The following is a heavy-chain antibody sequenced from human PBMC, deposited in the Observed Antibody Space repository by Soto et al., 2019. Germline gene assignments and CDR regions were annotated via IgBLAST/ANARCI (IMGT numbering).Heavy chain of an antibody. V-gene: IGHV4-31*03. J-gene: IGHJ4*02. CDR3: ARVCDSFWSGYKSFDY. D-gene: IGHD3-3*01. CDR1: GGSISSGGYY. Sequence: SETLSLTCTVSGGSISSGGYYWSWIRQHPGKGLEWIGYIYYSGSTYYNPSLKSRVTISVDTSKNQFSLKLSSVTAADTAVYYCARVCDSFWSGYKSFDYWGQGTLVTVSS. CDR2: IYYSGST.